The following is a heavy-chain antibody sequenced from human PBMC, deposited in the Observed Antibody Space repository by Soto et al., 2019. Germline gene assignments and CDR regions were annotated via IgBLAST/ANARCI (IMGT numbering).Heavy chain of an antibody. CDR2: IYYSGST. CDR3: ATDSGSGSYSYNYFDP. CDR1: GGSISSYY. D-gene: IGHD3-10*01. Sequence: SETLSLTCTVSGGSISSYYWNWIRQPPGKGLEWIGYIYYSGSTNYNPSLKSRVTISIDTPKNQLSLKLNSVTAADTAVYYCATDSGSGSYSYNYFDPWGQG. J-gene: IGHJ5*02. V-gene: IGHV4-59*01.